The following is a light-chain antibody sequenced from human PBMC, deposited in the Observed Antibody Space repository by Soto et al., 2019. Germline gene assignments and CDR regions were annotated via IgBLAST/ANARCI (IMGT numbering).Light chain of an antibody. V-gene: IGKV1-5*03. Sequence: DIQMTQSPSTLSASVGDRVTITCRASQSISSWLAWYQQKPGKAPKLLIYKASSLESGVPSRFSGSGSGTEFTLTVSSLQPDDFATYYCQQYNSTYTFGQGTKVEIK. CDR3: QQYNSTYT. J-gene: IGKJ1*01. CDR1: QSISSW. CDR2: KAS.